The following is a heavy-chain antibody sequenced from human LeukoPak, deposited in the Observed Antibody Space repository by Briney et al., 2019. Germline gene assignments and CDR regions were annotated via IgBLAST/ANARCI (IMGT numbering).Heavy chain of an antibody. CDR1: GFTFSSYN. CDR2: ITSSSSYI. Sequence: GGSLRLSCAASGFTFSSYNMNWVRQAPGKGLEWVSSITSSSSYIYYADSVKGRFTISRDNAKNSLFLQMHSLTAEDTAVYYCARDPYSGGYWNYYYYYMDVWGKGTTVTISS. V-gene: IGHV3-21*01. CDR3: ARDPYSGGYWNYYYYYMDV. J-gene: IGHJ6*03. D-gene: IGHD1-26*01.